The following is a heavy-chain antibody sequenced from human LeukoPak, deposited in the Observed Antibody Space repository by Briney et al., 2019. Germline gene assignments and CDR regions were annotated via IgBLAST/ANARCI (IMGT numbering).Heavy chain of an antibody. J-gene: IGHJ6*02. Sequence: PGGSLRLSCAASGFTFSSYAMSWVRQAPRKGLEWVSVVSDSGGRTYYADPVKGRFPISRDNSKNTLYLQMNSLRAEDTALYYCAKDKSHSSWTSRFYYYAMDVWGQGTTVTVSS. D-gene: IGHD6-13*01. CDR3: AKDKSHSSWTSRFYYYAMDV. V-gene: IGHV3-23*01. CDR1: GFTFSSYA. CDR2: VSDSGGRT.